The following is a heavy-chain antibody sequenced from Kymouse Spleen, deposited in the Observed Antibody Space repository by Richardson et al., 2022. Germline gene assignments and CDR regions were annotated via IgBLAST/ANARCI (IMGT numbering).Heavy chain of an antibody. Sequence: EVQLVESGGGLVQPGRSLRLSCAASGFTFDDYAMHWVRQAPGKGLEWVSGISWNSGSIGYADSVKGRFTISRDNAKNSLYLQMNSLRAEDTALYYCAKGDSSGYYYGMDVWGQGTTVTVSS. J-gene: IGHJ6*02. D-gene: IGHD6-19*01. CDR1: GFTFDDYA. CDR3: AKGDSSGYYYGMDV. V-gene: IGHV3-9*01. CDR2: ISWNSGSI.